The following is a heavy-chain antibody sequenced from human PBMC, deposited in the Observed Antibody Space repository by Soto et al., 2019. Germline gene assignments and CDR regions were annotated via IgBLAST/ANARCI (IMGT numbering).Heavy chain of an antibody. V-gene: IGHV3-30*18. CDR2: ISYDGSNK. J-gene: IGHJ4*02. D-gene: IGHD1-26*01. CDR1: GFTFSSYG. CDR3: AKDRVAQFSGSYFDY. Sequence: GGSLRLSCAASGFTFSSYGMHWVRQAPGKGLEWVAVISYDGSNKYYADSVKGRFTISRDNSKNTLYLQMNSLRAEDTAVYYCAKDRVAQFSGSYFDYCGQGTLVTVSS.